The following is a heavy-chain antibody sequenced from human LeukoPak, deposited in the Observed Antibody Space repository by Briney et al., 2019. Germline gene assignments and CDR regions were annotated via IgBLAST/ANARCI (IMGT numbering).Heavy chain of an antibody. CDR1: GHSISSGYY. Sequence: SETLSLTCAVSGHSISSGYYWGWIRQPPGKGLEWIGSIYHSGSTYYNPSLKSRVTISVDTSKNQFSLKLSSVTAADTAVYYCARPGSGWSYYFDYWGQGTLVTVSS. V-gene: IGHV4-38-2*01. CDR3: ARPGSGWSYYFDY. CDR2: IYHSGST. D-gene: IGHD6-19*01. J-gene: IGHJ4*02.